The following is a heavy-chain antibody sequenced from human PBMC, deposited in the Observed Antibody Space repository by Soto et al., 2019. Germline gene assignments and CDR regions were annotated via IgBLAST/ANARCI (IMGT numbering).Heavy chain of an antibody. D-gene: IGHD6-13*01. J-gene: IGHJ6*02. Sequence: PGESLKISCKGSGYSFAGYWITCVRQKPGKGLEWMGIIYPGDSDTRYSPSFQGQVTISDDKYISTAYLQWSSLKASDTAMYYCARLFGAGTDLGGYYYYSMDLWGQGTKVTASS. CDR2: IYPGDSDT. V-gene: IGHV5-51*01. CDR1: GYSFAGYW. CDR3: ARLFGAGTDLGGYYYYSMDL.